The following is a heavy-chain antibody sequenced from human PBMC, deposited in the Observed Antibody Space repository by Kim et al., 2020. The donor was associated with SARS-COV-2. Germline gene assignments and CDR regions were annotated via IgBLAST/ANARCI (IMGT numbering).Heavy chain of an antibody. D-gene: IGHD1-26*01. CDR2: GSHK. Sequence: GSHKYYVDSVKGRFTISRDNTNNLLYLQMNGLRAEDTAVYYCTTGGRGDYWGQGTLVTVSS. J-gene: IGHJ4*02. V-gene: IGHV3-7*04. CDR3: TTGGRGDY.